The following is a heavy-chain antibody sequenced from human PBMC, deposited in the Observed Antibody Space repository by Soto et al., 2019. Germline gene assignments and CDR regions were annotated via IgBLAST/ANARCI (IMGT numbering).Heavy chain of an antibody. CDR2: ISYDGSNK. CDR3: ARDEDSSHRWFDY. D-gene: IGHD6-13*01. CDR1: GFTFSSYA. Sequence: QVQLVESGGGVVQPGRSLRLSCAASGFTFSSYAMHWVRQAPGKGLEWVAVISYDGSNKYYADSVKGRFTISRDNSKNTLYLQMNSLRAEDTAVYYCARDEDSSHRWFDYWGQGTLVTVSS. J-gene: IGHJ4*02. V-gene: IGHV3-30-3*01.